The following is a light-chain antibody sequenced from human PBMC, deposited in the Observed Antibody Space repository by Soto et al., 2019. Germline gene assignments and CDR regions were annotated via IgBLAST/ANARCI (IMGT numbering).Light chain of an antibody. CDR2: GAS. Sequence: ETVLTQSPGTLSLSPGERATLSCRASHSVSSSYLAWYQQKPGQAPRLLIDGASSRATGIPDRFSGSGSGTDFTLTISRLEPEDFAVYYCQQDDSSPVTFGQGTKVEIK. J-gene: IGKJ1*01. CDR3: QQDDSSPVT. CDR1: HSVSSSY. V-gene: IGKV3-20*01.